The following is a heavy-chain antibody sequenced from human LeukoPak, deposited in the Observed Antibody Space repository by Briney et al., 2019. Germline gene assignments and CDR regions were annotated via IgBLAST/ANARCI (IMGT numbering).Heavy chain of an antibody. CDR1: GLTFSSYW. V-gene: IGHV3-7*05. Sequence: GGSLRLSCAASGLTFSSYWLTWVRQAPGKGLEWVANIKQDGSERYYVDSVKGRFTISRDNVKNSLYLQMNSLGDEDTAVYYCARRGTSSSWAHFDYWGQGALVTVSS. CDR3: ARRGTSSSWAHFDY. D-gene: IGHD6-13*01. J-gene: IGHJ4*02. CDR2: IKQDGSER.